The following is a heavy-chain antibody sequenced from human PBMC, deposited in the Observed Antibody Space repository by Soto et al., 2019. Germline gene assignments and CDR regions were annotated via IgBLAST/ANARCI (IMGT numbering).Heavy chain of an antibody. J-gene: IGHJ4*02. V-gene: IGHV1-18*01. CDR3: ARDLAVALNDS. CDR1: GYTFTSYG. CDR2: ISAYNGNT. Sequence: QVPLVQSGAEVKKPGASVKVSCKASGYTFTSYGISWVRQAPGQGLEWMGWISAYNGNTKYAQKLQGRVTMTTDTSTNTAYMQLRSLRSEDTAVSYCARDLAVALNDSWGQGTLVTVPS. D-gene: IGHD6-19*01.